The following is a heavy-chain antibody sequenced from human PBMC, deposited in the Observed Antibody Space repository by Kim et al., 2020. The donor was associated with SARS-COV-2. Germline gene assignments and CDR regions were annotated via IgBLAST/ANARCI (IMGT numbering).Heavy chain of an antibody. CDR3: ARGASGLWWLY. V-gene: IGHV1-8*01. J-gene: IGHJ4*02. CDR2: T. D-gene: IGHD2-21*01. Sequence: TGYAQKFQGRVTMTRNTSISTAYMELSSLRSEDTAVYYCARGASGLWWLYWGQGTLVTVSS.